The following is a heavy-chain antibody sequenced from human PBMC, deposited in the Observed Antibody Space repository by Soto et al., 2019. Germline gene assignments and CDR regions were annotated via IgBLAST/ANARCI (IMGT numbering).Heavy chain of an antibody. J-gene: IGHJ5*02. CDR2: TYYRSKWYN. D-gene: IGHD3-10*01. V-gene: IGHV6-1*01. CDR3: AAVLLWFGELSSWFDP. CDR1: GDSVSSNSAA. Sequence: SQTLSLTCAISGDSVSSNSAAWNWIRQSPSRGLECLGRTYYRSKWYNDYAVSVKSRITINPDTSKNQFSLQLNSVTPEDTAVYYCAAVLLWFGELSSWFDPWGKGTLVTVSS.